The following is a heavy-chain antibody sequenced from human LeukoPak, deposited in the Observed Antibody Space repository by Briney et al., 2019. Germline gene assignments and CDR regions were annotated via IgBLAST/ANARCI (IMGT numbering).Heavy chain of an antibody. CDR1: CGPISIYY. CDR2: IYYSGST. Sequence: SETLSLIRTLSCGPISIYYWSWMRPPPGRGLEGIGYIYYSGSTNQHPSLKSRVTISVDTPKKQFPLKLSSVTAADTAVYYCARDKRQWPYSSGWYTYELWGRGTLVTVSS. V-gene: IGHV4-59*01. CDR3: ARDKRQWPYSSGWYTYEL. J-gene: IGHJ2*01. D-gene: IGHD6-19*01.